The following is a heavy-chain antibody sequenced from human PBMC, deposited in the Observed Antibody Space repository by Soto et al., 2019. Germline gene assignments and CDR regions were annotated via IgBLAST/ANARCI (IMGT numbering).Heavy chain of an antibody. D-gene: IGHD1-26*01. Sequence: QVQLVQSGAEVKMPGSSVRVSCKASGGSFSKYGISWVRQAPGQGLEWMGGIIPMFGIGNYAEKFLGRVTITADESTSTSHMELSSLASEHTAVCFCARGYRENYFADMDVWGQCTTVTVSS. CDR3: ARGYRENYFADMDV. V-gene: IGHV1-69*01. CDR1: GGSFSKYG. CDR2: IIPMFGIG. J-gene: IGHJ6*02.